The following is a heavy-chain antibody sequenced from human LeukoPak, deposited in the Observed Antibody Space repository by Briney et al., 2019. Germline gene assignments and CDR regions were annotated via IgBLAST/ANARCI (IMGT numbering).Heavy chain of an antibody. CDR2: ISSNGGNT. J-gene: IGHJ4*02. V-gene: IGHV3-64D*09. Sequence: GGSLRLSCSASGFTFSSYAIHWVRQAPGKGLEYVSGISSNGGNTYNANSLKGRIAISRDNSKNTVDLQMSSLRTEDTAVYFCVKRTGLYFDYWGQGTLVTVSS. D-gene: IGHD7-27*01. CDR1: GFTFSSYA. CDR3: VKRTGLYFDY.